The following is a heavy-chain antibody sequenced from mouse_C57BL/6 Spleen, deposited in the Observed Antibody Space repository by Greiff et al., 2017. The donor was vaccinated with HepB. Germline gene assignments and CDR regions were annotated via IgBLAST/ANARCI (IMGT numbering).Heavy chain of an antibody. CDR1: GYTFTDYY. CDR2: INPNNGGT. Sequence: EVQLQQSGPELVKPGASVKISCKASGYTFTDYYMNWVKQSHGKSLEWIGDINPNNGGTSYNQKFKGKATLTVDTSSSTAYMELRSLTSEDSAVYYCASSNPFAYWGQGTLVTVSA. D-gene: IGHD2-5*01. J-gene: IGHJ3*01. V-gene: IGHV1-26*01. CDR3: ASSNPFAY.